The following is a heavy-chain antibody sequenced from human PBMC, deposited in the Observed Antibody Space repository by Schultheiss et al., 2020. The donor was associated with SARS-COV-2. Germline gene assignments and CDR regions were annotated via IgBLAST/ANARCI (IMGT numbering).Heavy chain of an antibody. Sequence: GGSLRLSCAASGFTFSSYEMNWVRQAPGKGLEWVAVISYDGSNKYYADSVKGRFTISRDNSKNTLYLQMNSLRAEDTAVYYCAKVGNYGGNSVWGQGTLVTVSS. J-gene: IGHJ4*02. D-gene: IGHD4-23*01. CDR3: AKVGNYGGNSV. V-gene: IGHV3-30*18. CDR2: ISYDGSNK. CDR1: GFTFSSYE.